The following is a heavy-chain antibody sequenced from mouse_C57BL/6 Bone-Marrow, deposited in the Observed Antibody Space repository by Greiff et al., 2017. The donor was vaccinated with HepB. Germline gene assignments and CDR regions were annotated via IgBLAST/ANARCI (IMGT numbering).Heavy chain of an antibody. J-gene: IGHJ1*03. CDR2: ISSGGSYT. Sequence: DVQLVESGGDLVKPGGSLKLSCAASGFTFSSYGMSWVRQTPDKRLEWVATISSGGSYTYYPDSVKGRFTISRDNAKNTLYLQMSSLKSEDTAMYYCASITTVVASYWYFDVWGTGTTVTVSS. D-gene: IGHD1-1*01. CDR3: ASITTVVASYWYFDV. CDR1: GFTFSSYG. V-gene: IGHV5-6*01.